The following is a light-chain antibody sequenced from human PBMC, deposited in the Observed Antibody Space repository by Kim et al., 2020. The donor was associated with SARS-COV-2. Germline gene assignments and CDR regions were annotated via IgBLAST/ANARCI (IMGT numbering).Light chain of an antibody. CDR2: QDS. V-gene: IGLV3-1*01. CDR3: QAWDSSTEV. J-gene: IGLJ1*01. Sequence: SYELTQPPSVSVSPGQTASITCSGDKLGDKYACWYQQKPCQSPVLVIYQDSKRPSGIPERFSGSNSGNTATLIISGTQAMDEADYYCQAWDSSTEVFGTG. CDR1: KLGDKY.